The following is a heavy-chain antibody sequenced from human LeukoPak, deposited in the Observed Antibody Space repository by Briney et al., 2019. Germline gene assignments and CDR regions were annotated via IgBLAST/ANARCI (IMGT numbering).Heavy chain of an antibody. Sequence: GASVKVSCKASGGTFSSYAISWVRQAPGQGLEWMGGVIPIFGTANYAQKFQGRVTITADESTSTAYMELSSLRSEDTAVYYCARIYGDFNNWFDPWGQGTLVTVSS. CDR3: ARIYGDFNNWFDP. CDR1: GGTFSSYA. V-gene: IGHV1-69*13. CDR2: VIPIFGTA. J-gene: IGHJ5*02. D-gene: IGHD4-17*01.